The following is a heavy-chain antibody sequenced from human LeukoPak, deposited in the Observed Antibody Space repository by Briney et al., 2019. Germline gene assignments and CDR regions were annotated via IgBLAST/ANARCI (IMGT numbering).Heavy chain of an antibody. Sequence: SETLSLTCAVSGGSISSNGYYWGWIRQPPGKGLEWIGSIYYSGSTYYNPSLKSRVTISVDTSKNHFSLKLSSVTAADTAVYYCAKSYDSSGYYSINAFDVWGQGTMVTVSS. CDR3: AKSYDSSGYYSINAFDV. J-gene: IGHJ3*01. CDR2: IYYSGST. CDR1: GGSISSNGYY. V-gene: IGHV4-39*07. D-gene: IGHD3-22*01.